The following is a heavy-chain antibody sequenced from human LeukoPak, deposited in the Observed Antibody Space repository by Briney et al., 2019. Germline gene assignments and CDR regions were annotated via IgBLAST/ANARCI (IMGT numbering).Heavy chain of an antibody. CDR1: GFTFSTYA. J-gene: IGHJ3*02. Sequence: GGSLRLSCAASGFTFSTYAIHWVPQAPGQGVEALAVLSYDGKNKYYATSVEGRFTISRENAKNSLYLQMNSLSAEDTAVYYCARDHVNYYGSGSYYPPTNAFDIWGQGTVVTVSS. D-gene: IGHD3-10*01. V-gene: IGHV3-30*04. CDR2: LSYDGKNK. CDR3: ARDHVNYYGSGSYYPPTNAFDI.